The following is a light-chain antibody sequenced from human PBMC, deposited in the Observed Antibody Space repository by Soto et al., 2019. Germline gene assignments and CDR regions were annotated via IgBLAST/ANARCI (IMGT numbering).Light chain of an antibody. CDR3: HQCSIYPST. Sequence: DIQMTQSPSTLSSSVGERVTITCRASQSISSWLAWYQQKPGKAPKLLIYDASSVESGVPSRFSGSGSGTEFTLTISSLEPDDFATYYCHQCSIYPSTFGQGTKLEIK. V-gene: IGKV1-5*01. CDR2: DAS. CDR1: QSISSW. J-gene: IGKJ2*01.